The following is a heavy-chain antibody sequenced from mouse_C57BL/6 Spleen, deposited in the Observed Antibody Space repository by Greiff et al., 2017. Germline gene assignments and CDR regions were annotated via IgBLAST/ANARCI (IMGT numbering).Heavy chain of an antibody. D-gene: IGHD2-14*01. J-gene: IGHJ4*01. CDR2: IYPRSGNT. CDR3: ARGRYVDAMDY. Sequence: QVQLKESGAELARPGASVKLSCKASGYTFTSYGISWVKQRTGQGLEWIGEIYPRSGNTSYNEKFKGKATLNADKSSSTAYMELRSLTSEDTAVYFCARGRYVDAMDYWGQGTSVTVSS. CDR1: GYTFTSYG. V-gene: IGHV1-81*01.